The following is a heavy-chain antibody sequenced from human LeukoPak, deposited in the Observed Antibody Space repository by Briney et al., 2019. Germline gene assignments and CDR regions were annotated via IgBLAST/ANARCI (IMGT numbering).Heavy chain of an antibody. D-gene: IGHD6-19*01. CDR3: AGSGYSSGWCAY. V-gene: IGHV1-69*13. CDR1: GGTFSSYA. J-gene: IGHJ4*02. CDR2: IIPIFGTA. Sequence: SVKVSCKASGGTFSSYAISWVRQAPGQGLEWMGGIIPIFGTANYAQKFQGRVTITADESTSTAYMELSSLRSEDTAVYYCAGSGYSSGWCAYWGQGTLVTVSS.